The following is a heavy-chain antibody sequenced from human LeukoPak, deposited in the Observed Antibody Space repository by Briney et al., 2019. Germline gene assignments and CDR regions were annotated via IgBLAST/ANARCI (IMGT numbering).Heavy chain of an antibody. CDR3: AKWVTYDFWSGPAAFDI. Sequence: GGSLRLSCAASGFTFSDYYMSWIRQAPGKGLEWVSYISSSGSTIYYADSVKGRFTISRDNAKNSLYLQMNSLRAEDTALYYCAKWVTYDFWSGPAAFDIWGQGTMVTVSS. D-gene: IGHD3-3*01. CDR2: ISSSGSTI. CDR1: GFTFSDYY. J-gene: IGHJ3*02. V-gene: IGHV3-11*01.